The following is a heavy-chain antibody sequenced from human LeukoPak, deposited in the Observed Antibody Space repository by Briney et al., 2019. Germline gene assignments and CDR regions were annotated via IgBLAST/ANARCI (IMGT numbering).Heavy chain of an antibody. CDR3: ARDRHCSGGSCYSPTGDIDY. D-gene: IGHD2-15*01. CDR1: GFTFSSYS. J-gene: IGHJ4*02. Sequence: GGSLRLSCAASGFTFSSYSMNWVRQAPGKGLEWVSSISSSSSYIYYADSVKGRFTISRDNAKNPLYLQMNSLRAEDTAVYYCARDRHCSGGSCYSPTGDIDYWGQGTLVTVSS. CDR2: ISSSSSYI. V-gene: IGHV3-21*01.